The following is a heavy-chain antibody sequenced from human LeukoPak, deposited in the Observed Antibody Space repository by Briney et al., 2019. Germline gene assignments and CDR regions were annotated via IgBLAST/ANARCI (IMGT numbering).Heavy chain of an antibody. J-gene: IGHJ5*01. CDR1: GSAFSFYA. D-gene: IGHD6-19*01. V-gene: IGHV3-23*01. Sequence: GGSLRLSCAASGSAFSFYAMSWLRQPPGKGLEWVSTINANSGTTSYAASVRGRFTISRDNSKNTLYLQVNTLRADDTATYYCAKPVSGGLAVTADWFHPWGQGTLVVVSS. CDR2: INANSGTT. CDR3: AKPVSGGLAVTADWFHP.